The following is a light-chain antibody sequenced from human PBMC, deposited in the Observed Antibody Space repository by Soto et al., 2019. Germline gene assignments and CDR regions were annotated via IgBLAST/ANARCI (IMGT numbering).Light chain of an antibody. CDR3: QQYNNYSWT. Sequence: DIQMTQSPSTLSASVGDRVTITCRASQSISSWLAWYQQKPGKAPKLLIYKASSLESGVPSRFSGSGSGTEFTLTINNLQPDDFATYYCQQYNNYSWTFGQGTKVEIK. CDR1: QSISSW. CDR2: KAS. J-gene: IGKJ1*01. V-gene: IGKV1-5*03.